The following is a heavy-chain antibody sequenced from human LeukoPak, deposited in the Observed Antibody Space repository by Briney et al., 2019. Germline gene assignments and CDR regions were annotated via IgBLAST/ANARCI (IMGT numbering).Heavy chain of an antibody. CDR3: ARGKTSQNIVTRKTYNWFDP. V-gene: IGHV3-48*03. CDR2: ISGSGGST. J-gene: IGHJ5*02. D-gene: IGHD2/OR15-2a*01. Sequence: GGSLRLSCAASGFTFSSYEMNWVRQAPGKGLEWVSVISGSGGSTHYADSVKGRFTISRDNAKNSLYLQMKSLRAEDTAVYYCARGKTSQNIVTRKTYNWFDPWGQGTLVTVSS. CDR1: GFTFSSYE.